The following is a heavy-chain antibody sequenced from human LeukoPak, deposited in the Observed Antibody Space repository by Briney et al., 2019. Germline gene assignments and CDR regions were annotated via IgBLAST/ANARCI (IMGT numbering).Heavy chain of an antibody. Sequence: ASVKVSCKASGGTFSSHAISWVRQAPGQGLEWMGWINPNSGGTNYAQKFQGRVTMTRDTSISTAYMDLSRLRSDDTALYYCATVEAVGTNWGQGTLVTVSS. CDR1: GGTFSSHA. V-gene: IGHV1-2*02. D-gene: IGHD1/OR15-1a*01. CDR2: INPNSGGT. J-gene: IGHJ4*02. CDR3: ATVEAVGTN.